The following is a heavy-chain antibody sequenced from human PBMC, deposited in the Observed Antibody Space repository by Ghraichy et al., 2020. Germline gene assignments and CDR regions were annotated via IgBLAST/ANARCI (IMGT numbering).Heavy chain of an antibody. CDR3: ARGTVGDALDV. Sequence: TLSLTCGVYGGSFSTYYWTWIRQPPGKGLEWIGGINHRGNTNYNPSLQSRVTILVDTSKNHFSLKLSSVTAADTAVYYCARGTVGDALDVWGQGTTVTVSS. V-gene: IGHV4-34*01. CDR2: INHRGNT. CDR1: GGSFSTYY. J-gene: IGHJ6*02. D-gene: IGHD3-16*01.